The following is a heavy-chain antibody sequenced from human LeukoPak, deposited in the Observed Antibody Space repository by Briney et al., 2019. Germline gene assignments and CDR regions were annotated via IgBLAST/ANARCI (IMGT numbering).Heavy chain of an antibody. CDR2: IYYSGST. J-gene: IGHJ5*02. V-gene: IGHV4-39*01. CDR1: GGSISSSSYY. Sequence: SETLSLTCTVSGGSISSSSYYWGWIRQPPGKGLEWIGSIYYSGSTYYNPSLKSRVTISVDTSKNQFSLKLTSVTSADTAVYYCANLPYYYGSGSPPSSWGQGTLVTVSS. D-gene: IGHD3-10*01. CDR3: ANLPYYYGSGSPPSS.